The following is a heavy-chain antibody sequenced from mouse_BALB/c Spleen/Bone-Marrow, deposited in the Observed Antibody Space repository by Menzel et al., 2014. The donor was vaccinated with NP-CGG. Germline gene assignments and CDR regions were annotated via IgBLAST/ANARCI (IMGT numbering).Heavy chain of an antibody. V-gene: IGHV14-3*02. CDR1: GFNIKDTY. CDR3: ARWEYYAMGY. J-gene: IGHJ4*01. D-gene: IGHD4-1*01. CDR2: IDLANGNT. Sequence: VQLQQSGAELVKPGASVKLPCTASGFNIKDTYMHWVKQRLEQGLEWIGRIDLANGNTKYDSKFQGKTTITADTSSNTAYLQLRSLTSEDTAVYYCARWEYYAMGYWGQGTSVTVSS.